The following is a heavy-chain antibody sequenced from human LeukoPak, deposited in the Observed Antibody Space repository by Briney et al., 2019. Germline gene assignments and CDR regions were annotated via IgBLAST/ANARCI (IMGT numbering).Heavy chain of an antibody. CDR3: ARDREGYLA. D-gene: IGHD1-1*01. V-gene: IGHV7-4-1*02. CDR2: IETNTGTP. J-gene: IGHJ5*02. CDR1: GYGFTNYA. Sequence: ASVKVSCKASGYGFTNYAMNWVRQAPGQGLEWMGWIETNTGTPTYAQGFTGRFVFSLDTSVSTAYLQISGLKADDTAVYYCARDREGYLAWGQGTLVTVSS.